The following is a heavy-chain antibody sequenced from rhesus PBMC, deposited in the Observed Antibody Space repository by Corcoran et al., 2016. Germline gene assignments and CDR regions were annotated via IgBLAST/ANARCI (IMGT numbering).Heavy chain of an antibody. J-gene: IGHJ5-2*02. Sequence: QVQLQESGPGLVKTLETLSLTCAVSGGSISSNYWSWIRQPPGTGREWIAYIFGCDITPTYTPSLVGRVPWSVDPSKTHISLQMSSVTAADTAVYYCAGEGSGNSLAVWGRGVLVAVSS. D-gene: IGHD2-21*01. CDR2: IFGCDITP. V-gene: IGHV4S11*01. CDR1: GGSISSNY. CDR3: AGEGSGNSLAV.